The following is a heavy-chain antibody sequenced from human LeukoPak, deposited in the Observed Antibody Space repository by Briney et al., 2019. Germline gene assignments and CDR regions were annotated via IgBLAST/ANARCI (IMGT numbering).Heavy chain of an antibody. CDR3: AKDYSDSRVADVFFEY. J-gene: IGHJ4*02. CDR1: GFSFSIYA. Sequence: GGSLRLSCAASGFSFSIYAMSWFRQAPGKGLEWVSGITSGFTPHYADSVKGRFTISRDNSKNTFHLQLNSLRAEDTAVYYCAKDYSDSRVADVFFEYWGQGTLVTVSS. V-gene: IGHV3-23*01. CDR2: ITSGFTP. D-gene: IGHD2-15*01.